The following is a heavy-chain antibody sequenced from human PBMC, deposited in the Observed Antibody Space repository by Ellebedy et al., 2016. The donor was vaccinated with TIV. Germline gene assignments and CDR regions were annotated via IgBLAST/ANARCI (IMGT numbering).Heavy chain of an antibody. D-gene: IGHD4-17*01. V-gene: IGHV3-15*01. CDR1: GFTFSNAW. CDR2: IKSKTDGGTT. Sequence: GGSLRLSXAASGFTFSNAWMSWVRQAPGKGLEWVGRIKSKTDGGTTDYAAPVKGRFTISRDDSKNTLYLQMNSLKTEDTAVYYCTTLYGDAYAYGMDVWGQGTTVTVSS. J-gene: IGHJ6*02. CDR3: TTLYGDAYAYGMDV.